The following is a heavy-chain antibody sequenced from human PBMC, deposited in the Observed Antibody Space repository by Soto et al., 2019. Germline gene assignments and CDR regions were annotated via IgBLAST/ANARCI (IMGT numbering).Heavy chain of an antibody. D-gene: IGHD3-3*01. CDR2: ICNSGTT. Sequence: QVQLQESGPTLVKPSETLSLTCTVSGGSIRSYCWTWIRQPPGEGLEWIGCICNSGTTNYNPSLKSRVAISIDTQKNQFSLQLSSVTVADTAFYYCARHGAGTTYYDFWSGYPFDYWGQGTLVTVSS. CDR1: GGSIRSYC. V-gene: IGHV4-59*08. J-gene: IGHJ4*02. CDR3: ARHGAGTTYYDFWSGYPFDY.